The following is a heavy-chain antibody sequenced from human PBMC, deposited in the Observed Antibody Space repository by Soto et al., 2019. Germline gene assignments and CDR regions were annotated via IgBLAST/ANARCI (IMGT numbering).Heavy chain of an antibody. CDR2: VSDNGGGS. Sequence: PGGSLRLSCAASGLTFSICAMTWVRQPTGKGLEWVSSVSDNGGGSYYADSVKGRFTISRDNSKNTVYLQMNSLSAEDTAVYYCVRGGCKGGSCDFDYWGQGTLVTVSS. V-gene: IGHV3-23*01. CDR1: GLTFSICA. CDR3: VRGGCKGGSCDFDY. D-gene: IGHD2-15*01. J-gene: IGHJ4*02.